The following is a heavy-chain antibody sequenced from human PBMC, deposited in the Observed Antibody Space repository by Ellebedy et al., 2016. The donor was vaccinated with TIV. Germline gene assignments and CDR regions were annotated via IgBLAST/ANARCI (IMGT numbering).Heavy chain of an antibody. CDR1: GASISTYY. Sequence: MPGGSLRLSCTVSGASISTYYWSRIRQPPGKGLEWIGYIYYSGSTNYNPSLKSRVTISVDTSKNQLSLKLRSVTAADTAVYYCARHIRSTMVRGVITNWFDPWGQGTLVSVSS. J-gene: IGHJ5*02. V-gene: IGHV4-59*08. D-gene: IGHD3-10*01. CDR3: ARHIRSTMVRGVITNWFDP. CDR2: IYYSGST.